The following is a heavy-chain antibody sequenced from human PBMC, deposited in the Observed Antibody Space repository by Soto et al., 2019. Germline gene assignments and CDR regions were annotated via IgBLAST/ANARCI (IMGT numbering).Heavy chain of an antibody. CDR1: GGTFSSYA. D-gene: IGHD3-22*01. CDR3: ARDKGYYYDSSGWTDY. Sequence: SVKVSCKASGGTFSSYAISWVRQAPGQGLEWMGGIIPIFGTANYAQKFQGRVTITADESTSTAYMELSSLRSEDTAVYYCARDKGYYYDSSGWTDYWGQGTLVTVSS. CDR2: IIPIFGTA. J-gene: IGHJ4*02. V-gene: IGHV1-69*13.